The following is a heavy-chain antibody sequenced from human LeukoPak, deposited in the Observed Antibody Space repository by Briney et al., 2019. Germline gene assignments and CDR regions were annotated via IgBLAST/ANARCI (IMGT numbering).Heavy chain of an antibody. CDR2: ISTSSSYI. V-gene: IGHV3-21*01. CDR3: ARASWDPNYYYYMDV. CDR1: GFSFSSYS. D-gene: IGHD1-26*01. Sequence: GGSLRLSCAASGFSFSSYSMKWVRQAPGKGLEWVASISTSSSYIYYADSVKGRFTVSRHNAKNSLYAQMNNLRAEDTAVYYCARASWDPNYYYYMDVWGKGTTVTISS. J-gene: IGHJ6*03.